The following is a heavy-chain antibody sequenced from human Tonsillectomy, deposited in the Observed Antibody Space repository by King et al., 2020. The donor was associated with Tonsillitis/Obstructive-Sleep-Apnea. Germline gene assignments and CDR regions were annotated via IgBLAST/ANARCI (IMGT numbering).Heavy chain of an antibody. CDR1: GGSFSGYY. CDR2: IDNSGST. D-gene: IGHD3-3*01. J-gene: IGHJ3*01. CDR3: AREITTGVLDV. V-gene: IGHV4-34*01. Sequence: VQLQQWGAGLLKPSETLSLTCAVYGGSFSGYYWSWIRQPPGKGLEWIGEIDNSGSTNHNPSLKSRVTILADTSKTQFSLKLSSVTAADTAVYFCAREITTGVLDVWGQGTMVTVSS.